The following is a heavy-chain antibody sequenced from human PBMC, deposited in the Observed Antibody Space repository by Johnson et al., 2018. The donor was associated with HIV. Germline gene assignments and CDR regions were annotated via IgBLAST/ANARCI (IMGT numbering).Heavy chain of an antibody. V-gene: IGHV3-30*18. CDR2: ISYDGSNK. CDR3: AKDLFTEREDDVFDI. D-gene: IGHD1-26*01. J-gene: IGHJ3*02. Sequence: QVQLVESGGGLVQPGGSLRLSCAASGFTFSSYAMSWVRQAPGKGLEWVAVISYDGSNKYYVDSVKARVTISRDDARNTLYLQMNSLRAEDTAVYYCAKDLFTEREDDVFDIWGQGTMVTVSS. CDR1: GFTFSSYA.